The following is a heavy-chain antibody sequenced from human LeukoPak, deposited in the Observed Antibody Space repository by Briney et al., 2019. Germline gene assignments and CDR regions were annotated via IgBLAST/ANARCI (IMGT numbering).Heavy chain of an antibody. CDR2: ISAYNGNT. Sequence: GASVKVSCKASGYTFTSYGISWVRQAPGQGLEWMGWISAYNGNTNYAQKLQGRVTMTTDTSTSTAYMELRSLRSDDTAVYYCARVWDGVLRYFDWLFPTHYYFDYWGQGTLVTVSS. V-gene: IGHV1-18*01. CDR1: GYTFTSYG. J-gene: IGHJ4*02. CDR3: ARVWDGVLRYFDWLFPTHYYFDY. D-gene: IGHD3-9*01.